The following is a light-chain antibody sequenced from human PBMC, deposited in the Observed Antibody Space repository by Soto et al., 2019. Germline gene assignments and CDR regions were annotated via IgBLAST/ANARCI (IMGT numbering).Light chain of an antibody. V-gene: IGKV3-15*01. CDR3: QQYNNWPRT. Sequence: EIVMTQSPATLSVSPGERATLSCRASQSVGSNLAWYQQKPGQAPRLLIYGASTRATGIPGRFSGSGSGTEFTLTVSSLQSEDFAVYYCQQYNNWPRTFGQGTKVEIK. CDR1: QSVGSN. J-gene: IGKJ1*01. CDR2: GAS.